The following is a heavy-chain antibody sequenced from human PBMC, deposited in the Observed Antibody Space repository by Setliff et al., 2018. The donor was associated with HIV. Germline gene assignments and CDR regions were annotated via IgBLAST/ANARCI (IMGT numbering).Heavy chain of an antibody. V-gene: IGHV3-21*01. J-gene: IGHJ5*02. CDR3: ARDRGSLILEWLSSAGDGESGLQRCTVELIIIPINACKPLQCLP. CDR1: GFTLSTYT. CDR2: ISSSHSYI. Sequence: GGSLRLSCAASGFTLSTYTMNWVRQAPGKGLEWISSISSSHSYIYYADSVKGRFTISRDNAKNSLYLQLNSLRAEDTAVYYCARDRGSLILEWLSSAGDGESGLQRCTVELIIIPINACKPLQCLPWG. D-gene: IGHD3-3*01.